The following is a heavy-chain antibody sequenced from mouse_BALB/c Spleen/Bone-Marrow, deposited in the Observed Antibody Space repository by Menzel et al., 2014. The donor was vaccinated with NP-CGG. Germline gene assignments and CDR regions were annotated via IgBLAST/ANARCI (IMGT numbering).Heavy chain of an antibody. Sequence: VQLQQSGPELVKPGASVKMSCKASGYTFTSYVMHWVKQKPGQGLEWIGYINPYNDGTKYNEKFKGMATLTSDRSSSTAYMELSSLTSEDSAVYYCAKGGNYRYDFDYWGQGPTLTVSS. D-gene: IGHD2-14*01. CDR3: AKGGNYRYDFDY. V-gene: IGHV1-14*01. CDR2: INPYNDGT. J-gene: IGHJ2*01. CDR1: GYTFTSYV.